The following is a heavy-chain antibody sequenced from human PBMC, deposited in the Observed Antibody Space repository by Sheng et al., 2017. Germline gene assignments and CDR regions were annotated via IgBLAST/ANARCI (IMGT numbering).Heavy chain of an antibody. D-gene: IGHD1-26*01. CDR3: ARLGPLGD. CDR1: GFRFNDYY. CDR2: ISSRDNTI. Sequence: QVQLVESGGGLVKPGGSLRLSCAASGFRFNDYYMNWIRQAPGKGLEWISYISSRDNTIHYADSVEGRFTISRDNARNSLFLQMNSLRAKDTAVYYCARLGPLGDWGQGTLVTVSS. V-gene: IGHV3-11*04. J-gene: IGHJ4*02.